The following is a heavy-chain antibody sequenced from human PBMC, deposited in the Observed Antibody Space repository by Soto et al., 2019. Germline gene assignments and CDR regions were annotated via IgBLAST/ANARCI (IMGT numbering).Heavy chain of an antibody. V-gene: IGHV1-69*12. CDR3: ARVQHCSGGGCSYGMDV. D-gene: IGHD2-15*01. CDR2: IIPVFGTA. Sequence: QVQLVQSGAEVKKPGSSVKVSCKASGGTFSNSGISWVRQAPGQGLEWMGGIIPVFGTANYAQKFQGRVTITADESTSTAYMELSSLGSEDTAVYYCARVQHCSGGGCSYGMDVWGRGTTVTVSS. J-gene: IGHJ6*02. CDR1: GGTFSNSG.